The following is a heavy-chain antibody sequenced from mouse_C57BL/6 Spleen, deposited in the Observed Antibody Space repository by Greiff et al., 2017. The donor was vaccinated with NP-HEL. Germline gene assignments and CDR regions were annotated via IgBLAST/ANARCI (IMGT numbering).Heavy chain of an antibody. CDR1: GYTFTGYW. D-gene: IGHD1-1*01. J-gene: IGHJ4*01. CDR2: LLPGSGST. Sequence: QVQLQQSGAELMKPGASVKLSCKATGYTFTGYWIEWVKQRPGHGLEWIGELLPGSGSTHYTEKFTGKATFTADTSSITAYMQLSSLTTEDSAIYYCARLGPTVVARYAMDYWGQGTSVTVSS. V-gene: IGHV1-9*01. CDR3: ARLGPTVVARYAMDY.